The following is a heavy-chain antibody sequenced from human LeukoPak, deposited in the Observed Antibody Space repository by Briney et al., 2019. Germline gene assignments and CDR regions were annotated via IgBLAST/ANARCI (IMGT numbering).Heavy chain of an antibody. V-gene: IGHV4-30-4*01. Sequence: SQTLSLTCTVSGRSISSGDYYWTWIRQPPGKGRLWNGYIYYSGSTYYNPSLKSRVTMSVDTSKTQFSLKLSSVTAADTAVYYCAGYYGSGSYTDYWGQGTLVTVSS. CDR1: GRSISSGDYY. CDR2: IYYSGST. D-gene: IGHD3-10*01. CDR3: AGYYGSGSYTDY. J-gene: IGHJ4*02.